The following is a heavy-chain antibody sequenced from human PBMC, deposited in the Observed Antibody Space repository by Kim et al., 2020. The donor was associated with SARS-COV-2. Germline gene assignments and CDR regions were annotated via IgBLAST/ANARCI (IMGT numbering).Heavy chain of an antibody. V-gene: IGHV3-21*01. CDR1: GFTFSSYS. D-gene: IGHD4-17*01. Sequence: GGSLRLSCAASGFTFSSYSMNWVRQAPGKGLEWVSSISSSSSYIYYADSVKGRFTISRDNAKNSLYLQMNSLRAEDTAVYYCARDNYGDYGLSYYYYGMDVWGQGTTVTVSS. CDR3: ARDNYGDYGLSYYYYGMDV. CDR2: ISSSSSYI. J-gene: IGHJ6*02.